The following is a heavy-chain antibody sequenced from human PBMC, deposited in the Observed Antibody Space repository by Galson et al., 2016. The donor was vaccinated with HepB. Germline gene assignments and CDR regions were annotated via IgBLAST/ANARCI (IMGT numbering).Heavy chain of an antibody. CDR3: TRQACSGGSCYGWFDP. CDR1: GFTFSGSA. V-gene: IGHV3-73*01. CDR2: IGSKANSYAT. D-gene: IGHD2-15*01. J-gene: IGHJ5*02. Sequence: SLRLSCAASGFTFSGSAMHWVRQASGKGLEWVGRIGSKANSYATAYAASVKGRFTISRDDSKNTAYLQMNSLKTEDTAVYYCTRQACSGGSCYGWFDPWGQGTLVTVSS.